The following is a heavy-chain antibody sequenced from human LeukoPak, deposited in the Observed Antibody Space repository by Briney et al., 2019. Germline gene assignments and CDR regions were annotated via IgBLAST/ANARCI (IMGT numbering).Heavy chain of an antibody. J-gene: IGHJ4*02. CDR3: ATVAVIRGVTYFDY. CDR2: PFYSGST. Sequence: SETLSLTCTVSGGSISSYYWSWIRQPPGKGLEWIAYPFYSGSTDYNPSLESRVTISVDTSKNQFSLKLRSVTAADTAVYYCATVAVIRGVTYFDYWGQGTLVTVSS. CDR1: GGSISSYY. V-gene: IGHV4-59*01. D-gene: IGHD3-10*01.